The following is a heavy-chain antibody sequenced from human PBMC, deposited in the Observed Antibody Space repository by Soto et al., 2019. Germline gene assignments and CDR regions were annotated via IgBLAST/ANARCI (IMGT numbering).Heavy chain of an antibody. V-gene: IGHV1-3*01. CDR2: VNAGNGNT. CDR3: ARDMSLGAAAGTEPYYYNGMDV. Sequence: ASVKVSCKASGYTFTSYAMHWVRQAPGQRLEWMGWVNAGNGNTKYSQKFQGRVTITRDTSASTAYMELSSLRSEDTAVYYCARDMSLGAAAGTEPYYYNGMDVWGQGTTVTVSS. J-gene: IGHJ6*02. CDR1: GYTFTSYA. D-gene: IGHD6-13*01.